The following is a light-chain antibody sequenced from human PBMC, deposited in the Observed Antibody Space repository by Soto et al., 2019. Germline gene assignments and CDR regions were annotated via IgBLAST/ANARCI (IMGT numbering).Light chain of an antibody. J-gene: IGKJ4*01. V-gene: IGKV1-5*03. Sequence: DIQMTQSPSTLSASVGDRVTITCRASQSISSWLAWYQQKPGKAPNLLIYRASSLERGVSARFSGGGSGTEFTLTISSVQPDDFATYYSHQYNSYPRTFGGGTKVEI. CDR3: HQYNSYPRT. CDR2: RAS. CDR1: QSISSW.